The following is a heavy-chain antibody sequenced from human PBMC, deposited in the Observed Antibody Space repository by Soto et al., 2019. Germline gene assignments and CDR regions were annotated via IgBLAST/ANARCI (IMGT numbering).Heavy chain of an antibody. CDR3: ARGIATGQLDP. J-gene: IGHJ5*02. D-gene: IGHD2-15*01. CDR1: GYTFTRYT. CDR2: INPDNGNT. V-gene: IGHV1-3*01. Sequence: ASVKVSCKASGYTFTRYTTNWVRQAPGQRLEWMGWINPDNGNTKSSQKFQDRVIITRDTSASTAYMDLSSLRSEDTAVYYCARGIATGQLDPWGQGTLVTVSS.